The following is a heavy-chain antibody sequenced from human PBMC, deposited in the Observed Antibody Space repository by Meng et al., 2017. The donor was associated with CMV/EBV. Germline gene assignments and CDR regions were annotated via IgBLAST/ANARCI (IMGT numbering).Heavy chain of an antibody. V-gene: IGHV4-59*01. Sequence: SETLSLTCTVPGGSISSYYWSWIRQPPGKGLEWIGYIYYSGSTNYNPSLKSRVTISVDTSKNQFSLKLSSVTAADTAVYSCARDVATIGNWFDPWGQGTLVTVSS. CDR2: IYYSGST. CDR1: GGSISSYY. D-gene: IGHD5-12*01. J-gene: IGHJ5*02. CDR3: ARDVATIGNWFDP.